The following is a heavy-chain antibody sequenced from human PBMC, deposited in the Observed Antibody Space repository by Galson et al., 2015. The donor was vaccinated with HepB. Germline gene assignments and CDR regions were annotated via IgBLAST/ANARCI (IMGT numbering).Heavy chain of an antibody. CDR2: INPNSGGT. CDR1: GYTFTGYY. V-gene: IGHV1-2*02. D-gene: IGHD2-15*01. J-gene: IGHJ5*02. Sequence: SVKVSCKASGYTFTGYYMHWVRQAPEQGLEWMGWINPNSGGTNYAQKFQGRVTMTRDTSISTAYMELSRLRSDDTAVYYCARRESRYCSGGSCYSGEFDPWGQGTLVTVSS. CDR3: ARRESRYCSGGSCYSGEFDP.